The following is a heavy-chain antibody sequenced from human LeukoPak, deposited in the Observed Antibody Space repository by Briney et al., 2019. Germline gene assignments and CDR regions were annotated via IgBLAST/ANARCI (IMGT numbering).Heavy chain of an antibody. CDR2: ISGGGDST. V-gene: IGHV3-23*01. CDR3: ARGSIYYDSSGYYSFDAFDI. J-gene: IGHJ3*02. Sequence: GGSLRLSCAASGFTFSTYAMSWVRQAPGKGLEWVSAISGGGDSTYYADSVKGRFTIPRDNSKNTLYLQMNSLRAEDTAVYYCARGSIYYDSSGYYSFDAFDIWGQGTMVTVSS. CDR1: GFTFSTYA. D-gene: IGHD3-22*01.